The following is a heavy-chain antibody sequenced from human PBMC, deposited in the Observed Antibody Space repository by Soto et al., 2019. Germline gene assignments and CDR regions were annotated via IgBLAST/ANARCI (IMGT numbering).Heavy chain of an antibody. CDR1: GFTFSSYG. J-gene: IGHJ4*02. Sequence: GGSLRLSCAASGFTFSSYGMHWVRQAPGKGLEWVAVIWYDGSNKYYADSVKGRFTISRDNSKNTLYLQMNSLRAEDTAVYYCARGLAAGDYGDYYFDYWGQGTLVTVSS. CDR3: ARGLAAGDYGDYYFDY. CDR2: IWYDGSNK. V-gene: IGHV3-33*01. D-gene: IGHD4-17*01.